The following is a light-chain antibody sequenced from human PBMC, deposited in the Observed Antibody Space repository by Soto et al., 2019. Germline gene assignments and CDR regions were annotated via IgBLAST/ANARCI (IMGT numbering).Light chain of an antibody. CDR1: QSISSY. V-gene: IGKV1-39*01. CDR2: AAS. CDR3: QQSYSTPWT. J-gene: IGKJ1*01. Sequence: DIQMTQSPSSLSASVGDRVTITYRASQSISSYLNWYQQKPGKASKLLIHAASSLQSGVPSRFSGSGSGTDFTLTISSLQPEDFATYYCQQSYSTPWTFGQGTKVDIK.